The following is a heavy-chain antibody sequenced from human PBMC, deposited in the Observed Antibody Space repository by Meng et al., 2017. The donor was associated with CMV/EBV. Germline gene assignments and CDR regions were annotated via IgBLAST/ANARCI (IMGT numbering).Heavy chain of an antibody. CDR3: AREVVVITPYNWFDP. D-gene: IGHD3-22*01. V-gene: IGHV4-61*02. CDR1: GGSISSGSYY. J-gene: IGHJ5*02. Sequence: RGSGPGSRKPSPTLSLTCTVSGGSISSGSYYWSWIRQPAGKGLEWIGRIYTSGSTNYNPSLKSRVTISVDTSKNQFSLKLSSVTAADTAVYYCAREVVVITPYNWFDPWGQGTLVTVSS. CDR2: IYTSGST.